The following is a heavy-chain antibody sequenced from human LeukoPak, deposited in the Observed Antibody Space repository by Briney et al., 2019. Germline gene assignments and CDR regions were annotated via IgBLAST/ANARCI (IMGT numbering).Heavy chain of an antibody. CDR2: IIPIFGTA. D-gene: IGHD3-10*01. J-gene: IGHJ3*02. Sequence: SVKVSCKASGGTFSSYAISWVRQAPGQGLEWMGGIIPIFGTANYAQKFQGRVTITADESTSTAYMELSSLRSEDTAVYYCARDLRGYYGSGSPGHDAFDIWGQGTMVTVSS. CDR3: ARDLRGYYGSGSPGHDAFDI. V-gene: IGHV1-69*13. CDR1: GGTFSSYA.